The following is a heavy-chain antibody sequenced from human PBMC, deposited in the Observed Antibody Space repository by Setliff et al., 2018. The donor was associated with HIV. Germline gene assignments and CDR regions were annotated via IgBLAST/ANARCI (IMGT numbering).Heavy chain of an antibody. Sequence: AETLSLTCTVSGGSIRSSSHYWGWIRQPPGKGLEWIGSLYYSGSTYNNPSLKSRLTISVDTSKNQFSLKLSSVTAADTAVYYCAREGDIGVVRGVIYFDYWGQGTLVTVS. J-gene: IGHJ4*02. CDR3: AREGDIGVVRGVIYFDY. D-gene: IGHD3-10*01. CDR2: LYYSGST. V-gene: IGHV4-39*07. CDR1: GGSIRSSSHY.